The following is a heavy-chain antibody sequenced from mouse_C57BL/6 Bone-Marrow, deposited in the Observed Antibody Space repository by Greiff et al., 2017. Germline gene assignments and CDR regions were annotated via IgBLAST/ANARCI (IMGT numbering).Heavy chain of an antibody. V-gene: IGHV5-17*01. CDR1: GFTFSDYG. CDR3: ASSYSVNAMDY. D-gene: IGHD2-12*01. CDR2: ISSGSSTI. Sequence: DVMLVESGGGLVKPGGSLKLSCAASGFTFSDYGMHWVRQAPEKGLEWVAYISSGSSTIYYADTVKGRFTISRDNAKNTLFLQMTSLRSEDTAMYYCASSYSVNAMDYWGQGTSVTVSS. J-gene: IGHJ4*01.